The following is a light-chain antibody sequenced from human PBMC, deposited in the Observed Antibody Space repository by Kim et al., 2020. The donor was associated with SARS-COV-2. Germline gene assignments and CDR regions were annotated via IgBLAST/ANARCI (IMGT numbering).Light chain of an antibody. J-gene: IGKJ2*01. V-gene: IGKV1-5*03. CDR2: KAS. CDR1: QSISSW. CDR3: QQYNSYSPYT. Sequence: ASEGDRVTITCRASQSISSWLAWYQQKPGKAPKLLIYKASSLESGVPSRFSGSGSGTEFTLTISSLQPDDFATYYCQQYNSYSPYTFGQGTKLEI.